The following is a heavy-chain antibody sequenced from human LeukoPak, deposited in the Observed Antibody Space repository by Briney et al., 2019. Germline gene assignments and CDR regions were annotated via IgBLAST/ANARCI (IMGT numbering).Heavy chain of an antibody. Sequence: PGGSLRLSCEGSGFTFSNYWIHWVRQAPGEGLVWVSRIKTDGGGASYADSVKGRFTISRDNSKNTLYLQMNSLRAEDTAVYYCATPPYSYGSFDYWGQGTLVTVSS. CDR3: ATPPYSYGSFDY. CDR2: IKTDGGGA. D-gene: IGHD5-18*01. CDR1: GFTFSNYW. V-gene: IGHV3-74*01. J-gene: IGHJ4*02.